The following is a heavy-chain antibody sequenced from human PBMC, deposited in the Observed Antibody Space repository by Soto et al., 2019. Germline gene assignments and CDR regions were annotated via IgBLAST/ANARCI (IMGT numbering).Heavy chain of an antibody. D-gene: IGHD3-16*01. Sequence: ASVKVSCKASGYTFTGYYMHWVRQAPGQGLEWMGWINPNSGGTNYAQKFQGWVTMTRDTSISTAYMELRRLRSDETAVYYCARESLGGHPVVDYWGQGTLVTVSS. CDR3: ARESLGGHPVVDY. CDR2: INPNSGGT. V-gene: IGHV1-2*04. J-gene: IGHJ4*02. CDR1: GYTFTGYY.